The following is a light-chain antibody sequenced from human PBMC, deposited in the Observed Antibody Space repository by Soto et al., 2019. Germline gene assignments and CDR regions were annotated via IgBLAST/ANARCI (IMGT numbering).Light chain of an antibody. CDR1: SSDVGSYNS. J-gene: IGLJ1*01. CDR3: CSYVGNPYV. CDR2: EGS. V-gene: IGLV2-23*01. Sequence: QSALTQPAYVSGSPGQSIAISCTGTSSDVGSYNSVSWYQQHPGKAPKLMIYEGSKRPSGVSDRFSGSKSGNTDSLTISGLQAEDEADYYCCSYVGNPYVFGTGTKLTVL.